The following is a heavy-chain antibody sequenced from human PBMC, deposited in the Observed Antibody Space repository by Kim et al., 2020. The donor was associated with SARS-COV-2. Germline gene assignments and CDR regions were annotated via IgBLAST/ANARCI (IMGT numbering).Heavy chain of an antibody. CDR1: GFTFSSYA. CDR3: ARDPYGSVKPYYYYGMDV. J-gene: IGHJ6*02. D-gene: IGHD3-10*01. Sequence: GGSLRLSCAASGFTFSSYAMHWVRQAPGKGLEWVAVISYDGSNKYYADSVKGRFTISRDNSKNTLYLQMNSLRAEDTAVYYCARDPYGSVKPYYYYGMDVWGQGTTVTVSS. CDR2: ISYDGSNK. V-gene: IGHV3-30*04.